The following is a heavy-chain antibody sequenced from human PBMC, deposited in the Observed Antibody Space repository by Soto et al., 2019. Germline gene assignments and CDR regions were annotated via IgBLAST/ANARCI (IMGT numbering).Heavy chain of an antibody. CDR2: IYSSGRT. D-gene: IGHD6-6*01. V-gene: IGHV4-31*03. CDR3: ARVGDSSSSAHYYYYGMDV. CDR1: GGSISSGGYY. J-gene: IGHJ6*02. Sequence: QVQLQESGPGLVKPSQTLSLTCTVSGGSISSGGYYWSWIRQHPGKGLEWIGYIYSSGRTYYNPSLKSRVTISVDTAKNQFSLKLSSVTAADTAVYYCARVGDSSSSAHYYYYGMDVWGQGTTVTVSS.